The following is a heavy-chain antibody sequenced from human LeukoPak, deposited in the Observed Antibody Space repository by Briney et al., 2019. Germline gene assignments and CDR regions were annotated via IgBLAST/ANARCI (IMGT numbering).Heavy chain of an antibody. D-gene: IGHD6-19*01. CDR2: IWHDGSNK. Sequence: GGSLRLSCAASGVTFSSYGLHWVRQAPGKGLEWVAVIWHDGSNKYNADSVKCRFTISRDNSKTTLYLQMNSLRSEDTAVYYCARFVHSSGWYDPHHYFGMDVWGQGTTVTVSS. J-gene: IGHJ6*02. CDR3: ARFVHSSGWYDPHHYFGMDV. CDR1: GVTFSSYG. V-gene: IGHV3-33*01.